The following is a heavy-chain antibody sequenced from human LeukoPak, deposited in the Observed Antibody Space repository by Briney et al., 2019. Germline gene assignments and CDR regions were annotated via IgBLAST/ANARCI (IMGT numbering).Heavy chain of an antibody. Sequence: PGRSLRLSCAASGFTFSSHGMHWVRQAPGKGLEWVAMISHDGGAEHYGDSVKGRFTISRDDSKNTLYLQMNSLSTEDTALYYCAKDWGSSGWYNYFDPWGQGTLVTVSS. D-gene: IGHD6-19*01. CDR1: GFTFSSHG. V-gene: IGHV3-30*18. CDR2: ISHDGGAE. J-gene: IGHJ5*02. CDR3: AKDWGSSGWYNYFDP.